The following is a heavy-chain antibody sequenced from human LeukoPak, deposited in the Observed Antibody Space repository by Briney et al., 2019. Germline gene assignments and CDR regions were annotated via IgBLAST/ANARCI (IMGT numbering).Heavy chain of an antibody. CDR2: ISGSGGST. V-gene: IGHV3-23*01. Sequence: GGSLRLSCAASGFTFSSYAMSWVRQAPGKELEWVSAISGSGGSTYYADSVKGRFTISRDNSKNTLYLQMNSLRAEDTAVYYCAKDLTVTRYYYYGMDVWGQGTTVTVSS. J-gene: IGHJ6*02. D-gene: IGHD4-17*01. CDR3: AKDLTVTRYYYYGMDV. CDR1: GFTFSSYA.